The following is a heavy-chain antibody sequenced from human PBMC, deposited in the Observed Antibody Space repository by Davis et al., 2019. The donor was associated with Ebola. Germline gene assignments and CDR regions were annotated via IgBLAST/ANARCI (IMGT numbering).Heavy chain of an antibody. Sequence: ASVKVSCKASGYFFTGFYMHWVRQAPGQGLEWMGWINTNTGNPTYAQGFTGRFVFSLDTSVSTAYLQISSLKAEDTAVYYCARDGGDEIFYYYGMDVWGKGTTVTVSS. CDR2: INTNTGNP. V-gene: IGHV7-4-1*02. J-gene: IGHJ6*04. D-gene: IGHD2-21*01. CDR3: ARDGGDEIFYYYGMDV. CDR1: GYFFTGFY.